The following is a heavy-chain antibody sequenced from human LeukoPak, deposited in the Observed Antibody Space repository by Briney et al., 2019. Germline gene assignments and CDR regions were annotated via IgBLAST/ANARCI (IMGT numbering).Heavy chain of an antibody. V-gene: IGHV5-51*01. CDR3: ARYGSPTLLTNLFDL. CDR2: IYPDDSQT. J-gene: IGHJ4*02. Sequence: GESLKISCTGSGYSFRGYWIGWLRQMTGKGLEWMGIIYPDDSQTRYSPSFQGQVIMSADKSINTAYLQWSSLKASDTAMYYCARYGSPTLLTNLFDLWGQGTLVTVSS. CDR1: GYSFRGYW. D-gene: IGHD3-10*01.